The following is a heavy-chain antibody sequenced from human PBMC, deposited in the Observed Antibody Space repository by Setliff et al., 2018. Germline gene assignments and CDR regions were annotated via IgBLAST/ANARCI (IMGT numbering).Heavy chain of an antibody. Sequence: CAASGFTFSNYAMSWVRQTPGKGLEWVSAISGSGGTTYYTDSVKGRFTISRDSSKSTLYLQMNSLRAEDTAIYYCVKGGDSGSYFTHWGQGTLVTVSS. V-gene: IGHV3-23*01. CDR1: GFTFSNYA. D-gene: IGHD1-26*01. J-gene: IGHJ4*01. CDR2: ISGSGGTT. CDR3: VKGGDSGSYFTH.